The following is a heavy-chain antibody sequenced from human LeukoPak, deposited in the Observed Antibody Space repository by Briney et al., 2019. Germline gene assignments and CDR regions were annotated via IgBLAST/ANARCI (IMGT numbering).Heavy chain of an antibody. CDR3: AREPPLLRFLEWLPGDAFDI. D-gene: IGHD3-3*01. Sequence: GASVKVSCKASGYTFSGYYMHWVRQAPGQGLEWMGIINPSGGSTSYAQKFQGRVTMTRDMSTSTVYMELSSLRSEDTAVYYCAREPPLLRFLEWLPGDAFDIWGQGTMVTVSS. V-gene: IGHV1-46*01. CDR1: GYTFSGYY. CDR2: INPSGGST. J-gene: IGHJ3*02.